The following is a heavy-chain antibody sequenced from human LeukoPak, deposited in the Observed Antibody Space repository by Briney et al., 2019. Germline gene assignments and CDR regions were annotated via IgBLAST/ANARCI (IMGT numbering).Heavy chain of an antibody. CDR2: INPDSGGT. Sequence: ASVKVSCKASGGTFSSYAISWVRQAPGQGLEWMGWINPDSGGTNYAQKFQGRVTMTRDTSIGTAYMELSRLRSDDTAVYYCARDPNWESGLYYMDVWGKGTTVTVSS. CDR1: GGTFSSYA. D-gene: IGHD1-1*01. CDR3: ARDPNWESGLYYMDV. J-gene: IGHJ6*03. V-gene: IGHV1-2*02.